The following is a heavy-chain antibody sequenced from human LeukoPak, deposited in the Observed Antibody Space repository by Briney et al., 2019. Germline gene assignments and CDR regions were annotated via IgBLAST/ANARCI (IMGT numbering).Heavy chain of an antibody. CDR1: GGSISSYY. V-gene: IGHV4-59*01. CDR2: IHYSGST. Sequence: PSETLSLTCTVSGGSISSYYWSWIRQPPGKGLEWIGYIHYSGSTNYNPSLKSRVTISVDTSKNQFSLKLSSVTAADTAVYYCARGAIYGDYPYYFDYWGQGTLVTVSS. CDR3: ARGAIYGDYPYYFDY. J-gene: IGHJ4*02. D-gene: IGHD4-17*01.